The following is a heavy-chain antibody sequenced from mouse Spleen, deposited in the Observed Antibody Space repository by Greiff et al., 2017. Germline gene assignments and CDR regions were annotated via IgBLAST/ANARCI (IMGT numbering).Heavy chain of an antibody. J-gene: IGHJ3*01. CDR2: IWSGGST. V-gene: IGHV2-4-1*01. CDR3: AKPDGYDDAPWFAY. Sequence: QVQLQQSGPGLVQPSQCLSITCTVSGFSLTSYGVHWVRQSPGKGLEWLGVIWSGGSTDYNAAFISRLSISKDNSKSQVFFKLNRLQTDDTATYYCAKPDGYDDAPWFAYWGQGTLGTGSA. D-gene: IGHD2-2*01. CDR1: GFSLTSYG.